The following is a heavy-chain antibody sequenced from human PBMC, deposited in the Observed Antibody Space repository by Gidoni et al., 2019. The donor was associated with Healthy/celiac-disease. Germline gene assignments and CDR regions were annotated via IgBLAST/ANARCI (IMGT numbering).Heavy chain of an antibody. CDR2: IYYSGRT. CDR1: GGSISSSSYY. V-gene: IGHV4-39*01. D-gene: IGHD6-19*01. Sequence: QLQLQESGPGLVKPSETLSLTSTVAGGSISSSSYYWGWIRQPPGTGLEWIGSIYYSGRTYYNPSLNSRVTISVDTSKSQFSLKLSSVTAADTAVYYCARHEFDSSVFYFDYWGQGTLVTGSS. CDR3: ARHEFDSSVFYFDY. J-gene: IGHJ4*02.